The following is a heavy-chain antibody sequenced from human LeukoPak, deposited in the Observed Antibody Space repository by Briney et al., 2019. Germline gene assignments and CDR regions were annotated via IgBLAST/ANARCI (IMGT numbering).Heavy chain of an antibody. J-gene: IGHJ6*02. Sequence: PSETLSLTCAVYGGSFSGYYWSWIRQPPGKGLEWIGEINHSGSTNYNPSLRSRVTISVDTSKNQFPLKLSSVTAADTAVYYCARGLPPPPYYYGMDVWGQGTTVTVSS. V-gene: IGHV4-34*01. CDR3: ARGLPPPPYYYGMDV. CDR2: INHSGST. CDR1: GGSFSGYY.